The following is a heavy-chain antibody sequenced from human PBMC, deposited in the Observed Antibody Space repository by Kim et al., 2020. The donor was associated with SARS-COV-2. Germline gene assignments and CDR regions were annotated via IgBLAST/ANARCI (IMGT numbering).Heavy chain of an antibody. D-gene: IGHD3-3*01. CDR1: GDSISSTRYY. V-gene: IGHV4-39*01. Sequence: SETLSLTCLVSGDSISSTRYYWGWTRQPPGKGLEWIGTIYYTGTTYYNPSLRSRVTISVDPSKNQFSLSLTSVVASDTSVYFCARHVRADFWSGYPDKWGQGTLFSVAS. J-gene: IGHJ4*02. CDR2: IYYTGTT. CDR3: ARHVRADFWSGYPDK.